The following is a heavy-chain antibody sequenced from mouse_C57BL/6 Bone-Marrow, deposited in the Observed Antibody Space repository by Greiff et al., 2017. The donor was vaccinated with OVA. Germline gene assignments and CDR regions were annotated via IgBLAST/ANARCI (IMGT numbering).Heavy chain of an antibody. Sequence: EVKLVESGGGLVKPGGSLKLSCAPSGFTFSSYAMSWVRQTPEKRLEWVATISDGGSYTYYPDNVKGRFTISRDNAKNNLYLQMSHLKSEDTAMYYCARVYFDYWGQGTTLTVSS. CDR2: ISDGGSYT. J-gene: IGHJ2*01. V-gene: IGHV5-4*03. CDR1: GFTFSSYA. CDR3: ARVYFDY.